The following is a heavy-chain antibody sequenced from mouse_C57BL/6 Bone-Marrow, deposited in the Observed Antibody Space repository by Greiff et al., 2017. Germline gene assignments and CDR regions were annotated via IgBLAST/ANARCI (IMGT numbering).Heavy chain of an antibody. CDR3: ARPLWDY. Sequence: VQLQQPGAELVKPAASLKLSCKASGYTFTSYGMHWVKQSPGQGLEWMCMIHPNCGSANYNEKFMRNATLKVDKTSSTVYTPLSSLTSEDPAVYECARPLWDYWGKGTTLTVSS. V-gene: IGHV1-64*01. CDR1: GYTFTSYG. CDR2: IHPNCGSA. J-gene: IGHJ2*01. D-gene: IGHD1-1*02.